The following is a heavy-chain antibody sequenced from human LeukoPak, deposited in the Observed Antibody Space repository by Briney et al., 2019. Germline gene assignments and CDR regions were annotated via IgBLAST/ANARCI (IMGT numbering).Heavy chain of an antibody. CDR1: GFTFSSYS. Sequence: GGSLRLSCAASGFTFSSYSMNWVRQAPGKGLEWVSSISSSSTYRYYADSVKGRFTISRDNAKNSLFLQMNSLRAEDTAVYYCARSPTSPLYYYDSSGYYYDPYNWFDPWGQGTLVTVSS. CDR3: ARSPTSPLYYYDSSGYYYDPYNWFDP. D-gene: IGHD3-22*01. V-gene: IGHV3-21*01. CDR2: ISSSSTYR. J-gene: IGHJ5*02.